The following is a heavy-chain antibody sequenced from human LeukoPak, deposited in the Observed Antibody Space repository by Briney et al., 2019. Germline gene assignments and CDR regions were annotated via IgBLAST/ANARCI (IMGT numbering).Heavy chain of an antibody. CDR3: AKVISSYSGYDSY. CDR1: GISFNNYG. D-gene: IGHD5-12*01. Sequence: PGGSLRLSCAASGISFNNYGMSWVRQAPGKGLEWVSSISNIGHHTYYADSVRGRFTISSHNPKNTLYLQMDRLRAADTGVYYCAKVISSYSGYDSYWGQGTLVTVSS. V-gene: IGHV3-23*01. CDR2: ISNIGHHT. J-gene: IGHJ4*02.